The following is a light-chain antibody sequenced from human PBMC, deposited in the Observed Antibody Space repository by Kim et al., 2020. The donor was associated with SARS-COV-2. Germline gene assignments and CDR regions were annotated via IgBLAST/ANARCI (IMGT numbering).Light chain of an antibody. CDR3: EAWDRSTHVV. Sequence: SYELTQPPSVSVSPGQTASITCSGDKLGDKYACWYQQKPGQSPVLVIYQDSKRPSGIPERFSGSNSGNTATLTISGTQAMDEADYYCEAWDRSTHVVFGGGTQRTVL. J-gene: IGLJ2*01. CDR2: QDS. V-gene: IGLV3-1*01. CDR1: KLGDKY.